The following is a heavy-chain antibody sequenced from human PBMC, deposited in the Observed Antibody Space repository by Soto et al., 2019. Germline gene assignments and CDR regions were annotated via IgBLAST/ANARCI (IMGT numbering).Heavy chain of an antibody. CDR3: ATELRWKETFAM. Sequence: QVQLVESGGGVVKPGRSLRLSCTASGFAFSTFGMHWVRQAPGKGLQGVGMIWHDESNKYYAQSVKGRFTIYSDNSKNTLYLQMNSLRAADTSVYYCATELRWKETFAMWGQWTTVIVSS. J-gene: IGHJ3*02. CDR1: GFAFSTFG. D-gene: IGHD3-3*01. V-gene: IGHV3-33*03. CDR2: IWHDESNK.